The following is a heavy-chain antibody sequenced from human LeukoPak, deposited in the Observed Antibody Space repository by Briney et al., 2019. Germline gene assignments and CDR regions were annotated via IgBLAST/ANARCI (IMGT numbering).Heavy chain of an antibody. Sequence: PSETLSLTCTVSGGSVRSSYYYWGWIRQPPGKGLEWIGSIYDSGSTYYNPSLKSRVTISVDTSKNQFSLKLNSVTAADTAVYYCARLIAVAGRTTYYYYYYGMDVWGQGTTVTVSS. J-gene: IGHJ6*02. CDR2: IYDSGST. V-gene: IGHV4-39*01. D-gene: IGHD6-19*01. CDR1: GGSVRSSYYY. CDR3: ARLIAVAGRTTYYYYYYGMDV.